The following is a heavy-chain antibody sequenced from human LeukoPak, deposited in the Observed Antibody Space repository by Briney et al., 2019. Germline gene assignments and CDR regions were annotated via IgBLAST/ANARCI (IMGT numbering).Heavy chain of an antibody. CDR2: INPSGGST. J-gene: IGHJ3*02. V-gene: IGHV1-46*01. CDR3: ARVGYKGDAFDI. Sequence: GASVKVSCKASGYTFTSYYMHWVRQAPGQGLEWMGIINPSGGSTSYAQKFQGRVTMTRDMSTSTVYMELSSLRSEDTAVYYCARVGYKGDAFDIWGQGTMVTVSS. CDR1: GYTFTSYY. D-gene: IGHD1-1*01.